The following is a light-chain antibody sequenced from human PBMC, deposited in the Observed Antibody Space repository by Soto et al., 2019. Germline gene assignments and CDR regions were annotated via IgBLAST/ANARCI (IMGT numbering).Light chain of an antibody. J-gene: IGKJ1*01. V-gene: IGKV1-5*03. CDR1: QSIDSW. Sequence: DIQMTQSPSTMSASVGDRVTITCRASQSIDSWLAWYQQKPGKAPKFLMYKASNLESGVPSRFSVSGSETEFTLTISSLQPDDFATYYCQHYKSYPWTFGQGTKVEFK. CDR2: KAS. CDR3: QHYKSYPWT.